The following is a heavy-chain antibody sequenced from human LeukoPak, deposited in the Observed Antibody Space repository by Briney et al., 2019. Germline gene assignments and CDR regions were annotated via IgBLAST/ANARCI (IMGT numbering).Heavy chain of an antibody. CDR3: ARSNTAMADY. Sequence: SETLSLTCTVSGGSISSYYWSWIRQPPGKGLEWIGYIYYSGSTDYNPSLKSRVTMSVDTSKEQFSLKLSSVTAADTAVYYCARSNTAMADYWGQGTLVTVSS. J-gene: IGHJ4*02. CDR1: GGSISSYY. CDR2: IYYSGST. D-gene: IGHD5-18*01. V-gene: IGHV4-59*08.